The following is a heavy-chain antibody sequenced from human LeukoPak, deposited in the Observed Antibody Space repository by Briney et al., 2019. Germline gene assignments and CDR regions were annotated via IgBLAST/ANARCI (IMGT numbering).Heavy chain of an antibody. CDR2: IYYSGST. Sequence: SETMSLTCTVSGGSISSSSYYWGWIRQPPGKGLECIGSIYYSGSTYYNPSLKSRVTISVDTSKNQFSLKLSSVTAADTAVYYCARLGGYNWNWARYYFDYWGQGTLVTVSS. CDR3: ARLGGYNWNWARYYFDY. V-gene: IGHV4-39*01. D-gene: IGHD1-7*01. J-gene: IGHJ4*02. CDR1: GGSISSSSYY.